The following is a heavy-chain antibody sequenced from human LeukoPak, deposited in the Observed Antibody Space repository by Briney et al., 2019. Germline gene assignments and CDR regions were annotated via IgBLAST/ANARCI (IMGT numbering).Heavy chain of an antibody. Sequence: GGSLRLSCAASGFTFSSYSMNWVRQAPGKGLEWVSYISSSSSTIYYADSLKGRFTISRDNAKNSLYLQMNSLRAEDTAVYYCARDFYDTSGYYYDYWGQGTLVTVSS. CDR2: ISSSSSTI. V-gene: IGHV3-48*04. CDR3: ARDFYDTSGYYYDY. CDR1: GFTFSSYS. J-gene: IGHJ4*02. D-gene: IGHD3-22*01.